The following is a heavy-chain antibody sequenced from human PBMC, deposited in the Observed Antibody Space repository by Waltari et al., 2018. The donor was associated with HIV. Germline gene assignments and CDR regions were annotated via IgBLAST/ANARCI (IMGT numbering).Heavy chain of an antibody. Sequence: QVQLQESGPGLVKPSETLSLTCAVSGYSISSGYYWGWIRQPPGKGLEWIGSSYHSGTTYYNTSLKSRVTISIDTSKNQVSRKLSSVTAADTAVYYCARDQVGATYFDYWGQGTLVTVSS. D-gene: IGHD1-26*01. CDR2: SYHSGTT. J-gene: IGHJ4*02. CDR3: ARDQVGATYFDY. CDR1: GYSISSGYY. V-gene: IGHV4-38-2*02.